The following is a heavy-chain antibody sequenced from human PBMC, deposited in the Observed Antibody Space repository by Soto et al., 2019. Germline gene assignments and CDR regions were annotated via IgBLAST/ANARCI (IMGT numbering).Heavy chain of an antibody. CDR3: GRPTRQWLGLRYYYGMDV. D-gene: IGHD6-19*01. CDR1: GGSFSGYY. J-gene: IGHJ6*02. V-gene: IGHV4-34*01. CDR2: INHSGST. Sequence: SETLSLTCAVYGGSFSGYYWSWIRQPLGKGLEWIGEINHSGSTNYNPSLKSRVTISVDTSKNQFSLKLRSVTAADTAVYYCGRPTRQWLGLRYYYGMDVWGQGTTVTVSS.